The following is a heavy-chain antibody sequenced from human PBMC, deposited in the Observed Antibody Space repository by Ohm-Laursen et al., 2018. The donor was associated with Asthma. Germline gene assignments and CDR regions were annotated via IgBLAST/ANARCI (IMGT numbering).Heavy chain of an antibody. CDR1: GFTFSSYA. J-gene: IGHJ4*02. CDR2: ISSST. Sequence: SLRLSCAASGFTFSSYAMSWVRQAPGKGLEWVSAISSSTYYADSVKGRFTISRDNSKNTLYLQMNSLRAEDTAVYYCAKSHYYDSSGYRLGFDYWGQGTLVTVSS. V-gene: IGHV3-23*01. CDR3: AKSHYYDSSGYRLGFDY. D-gene: IGHD3-22*01.